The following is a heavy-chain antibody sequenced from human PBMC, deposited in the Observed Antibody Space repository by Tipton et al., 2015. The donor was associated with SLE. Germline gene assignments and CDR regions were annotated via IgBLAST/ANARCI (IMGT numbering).Heavy chain of an antibody. CDR2: MYYSGST. CDR1: GGSISGDY. D-gene: IGHD3-16*02. Sequence: TLSLTCTVSGGSISGDYWSWIRQPPGKGLEWIGYMYYSGSTNYNPSLKSRVTISVDTSKNQFSLKLNSVTAADTAVYYCARHRLDYDYVWGSYRYFDYWGQGILVTVSS. J-gene: IGHJ4*02. V-gene: IGHV4-59*01. CDR3: ARHRLDYDYVWGSYRYFDY.